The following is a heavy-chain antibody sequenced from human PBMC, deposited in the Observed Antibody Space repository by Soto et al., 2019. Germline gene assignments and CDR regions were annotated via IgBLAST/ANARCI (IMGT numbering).Heavy chain of an antibody. CDR3: VKGSRATTVIKTHFDY. Sequence: EVLLSESGGGLVQPGGSLRLSCAASGFTFSSYAMSWVRQGPGKGLEWVSTISGSGGSTYYADSVKGRLTISRDNSKNTLYLQMNSLRGEDTAVYYCVKGSRATTVIKTHFDYWGQGTLVTVSS. J-gene: IGHJ4*02. CDR2: ISGSGGST. V-gene: IGHV3-23*01. CDR1: GFTFSSYA. D-gene: IGHD4-4*01.